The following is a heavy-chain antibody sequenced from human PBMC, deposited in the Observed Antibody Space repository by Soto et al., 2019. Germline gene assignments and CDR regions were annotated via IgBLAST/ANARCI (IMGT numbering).Heavy chain of an antibody. D-gene: IGHD5-18*01. V-gene: IGHV1-18*04. Sequence: GAAVKASCKASGYTFTSYGISWVRQAPGQGLEWMGWISAYNGNTNYAQKFQGRVTITADESTSTAYMELSSLRSEDTAVYYCANYRGYSYGYHYYGMDVWGQGTTVTGS. CDR2: ISAYNGNT. CDR3: ANYRGYSYGYHYYGMDV. J-gene: IGHJ6*02. CDR1: GYTFTSYG.